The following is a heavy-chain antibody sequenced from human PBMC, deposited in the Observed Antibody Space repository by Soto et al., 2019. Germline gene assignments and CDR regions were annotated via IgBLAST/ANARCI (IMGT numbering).Heavy chain of an antibody. CDR1: GYTFTGYY. J-gene: IGHJ6*02. Sequence: QVQLVQSGAEVKKPGASVKVSCKASGYTFTGYYMHWVRQAPGQGLEWMGWINPNSGGTNYAQKFQGWVTMTRDTSISTAYMELSRLRSDDTAVYYCAREPVLRFLEWLPGPLNLYYYYYGMDVWGQGTTVTVSS. CDR2: INPNSGGT. V-gene: IGHV1-2*04. CDR3: AREPVLRFLEWLPGPLNLYYYYYGMDV. D-gene: IGHD3-3*01.